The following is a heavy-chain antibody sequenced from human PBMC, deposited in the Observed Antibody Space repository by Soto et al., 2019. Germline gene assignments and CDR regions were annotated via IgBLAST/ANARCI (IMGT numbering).Heavy chain of an antibody. CDR2: IHPSGGGS. Sequence: VKVSCKPSGYALNTYYLHWVRQAPGQGLEWMGIIHPSGGGSTYAQKFLGRVTMTRDTSTSTVFMELSSLRSADTAVYYCARGGHIAVVTASFDYWGQGTLVTVSS. J-gene: IGHJ4*02. V-gene: IGHV1-46*02. D-gene: IGHD2-21*02. CDR1: GYALNTYY. CDR3: ARGGHIAVVTASFDY.